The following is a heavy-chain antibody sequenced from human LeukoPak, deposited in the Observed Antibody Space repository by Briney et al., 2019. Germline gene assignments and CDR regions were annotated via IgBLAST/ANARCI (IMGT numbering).Heavy chain of an antibody. D-gene: IGHD3-22*01. Sequence: NPSETLSLICAVYGGSFSGYYWSWIRQPPGKGLEWIGEINHSGSTNYNPSLKSRVTISVDTSKNQFSLKLSSVTAADTAVYYCARANYYDSSGYSYWGQGTLVTVSS. J-gene: IGHJ4*02. CDR3: ARANYYDSSGYSY. V-gene: IGHV4-34*01. CDR1: GGSFSGYY. CDR2: INHSGST.